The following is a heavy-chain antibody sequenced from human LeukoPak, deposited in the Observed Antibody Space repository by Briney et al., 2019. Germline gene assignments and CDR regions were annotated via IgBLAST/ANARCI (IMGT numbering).Heavy chain of an antibody. CDR1: GGSISSYY. D-gene: IGHD6-6*01. Sequence: SETLSLTCTASGGSISSYYWSWIRQPPGKGLEWIGYIHHSGSTNYNPSLKSRVTISVDTPKNQFSLELNSVTAADTAVYYCAGGSSSLNWFDPWGQGTPVTVSS. J-gene: IGHJ5*02. CDR3: AGGSSSLNWFDP. CDR2: IHHSGST. V-gene: IGHV4-59*01.